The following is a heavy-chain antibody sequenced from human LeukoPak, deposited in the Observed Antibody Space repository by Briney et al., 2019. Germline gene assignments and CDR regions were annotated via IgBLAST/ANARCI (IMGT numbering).Heavy chain of an antibody. V-gene: IGHV3-21*01. J-gene: IGHJ6*03. Sequence: PGGSLRLSCAASGFTFSSYSMNWVRQAPGKGLEWVSSISSSSSYIYYADSVKGRFTISRDNAKNSLYLQMNSLRAEDTAVYYCARDLSGAGYSYGKKPYYYYYYMDVWGKGTTVTVSS. CDR2: ISSSSSYI. CDR1: GFTFSSYS. CDR3: ARDLSGAGYSYGKKPYYYYYYMDV. D-gene: IGHD5-18*01.